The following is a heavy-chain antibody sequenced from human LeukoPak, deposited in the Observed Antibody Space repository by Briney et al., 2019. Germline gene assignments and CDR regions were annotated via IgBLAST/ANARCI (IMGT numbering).Heavy chain of an antibody. CDR3: AGTYYFDTGGYYHYSL. Sequence: SETLSLTCTVSGASISSYYWSWIRQPPGKGLEWIGYIYYSGSTNYNPSLKSRVTISVDTSKNQFSLKLSSVTAADTAVYYCAGTYYFDTGGYYHYSLWGQGTLVTVSS. V-gene: IGHV4-59*01. CDR1: GASISSYY. J-gene: IGHJ4*02. D-gene: IGHD3-22*01. CDR2: IYYSGST.